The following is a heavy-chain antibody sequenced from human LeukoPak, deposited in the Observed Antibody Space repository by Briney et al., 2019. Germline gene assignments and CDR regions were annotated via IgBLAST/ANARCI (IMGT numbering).Heavy chain of an antibody. CDR3: ARGGYYGSGNDFRFDP. Sequence: SETLSLTCTVSGGSISSYYWSWIRQPPGKGLDWIGYIHYTGSTNYNPSLKSRVTISVETSKNQFSLKLKSVTAADTAVYYCARGGYYGSGNDFRFDPWGQGTLVTVSS. CDR1: GGSISSYY. V-gene: IGHV4-59*01. CDR2: IHYTGST. D-gene: IGHD3-10*01. J-gene: IGHJ5*02.